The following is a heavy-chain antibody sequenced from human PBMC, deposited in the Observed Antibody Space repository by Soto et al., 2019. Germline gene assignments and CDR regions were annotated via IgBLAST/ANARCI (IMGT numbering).Heavy chain of an antibody. CDR2: ISSSSSYI. D-gene: IGHD5-12*01. CDR1: GFTFSSYS. J-gene: IGHJ6*02. Sequence: GGSLRLSCAASGFTFSSYSMNWVRQAPGKGLEWVSSISSSSSYIYYADSVKGRFTISRDNAKNSLYLQMNSLRAEDTAVYYCARDGVWWLDHYYYGMDVWGQGTTVTVSS. CDR3: ARDGVWWLDHYYYGMDV. V-gene: IGHV3-21*01.